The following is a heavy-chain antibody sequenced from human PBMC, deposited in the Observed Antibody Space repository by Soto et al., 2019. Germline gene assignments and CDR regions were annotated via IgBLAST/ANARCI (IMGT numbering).Heavy chain of an antibody. CDR1: GFTFDTFA. V-gene: IGHV3-23*01. CDR3: AKPAQCRSTSCYRVWFDP. J-gene: IGHJ5*02. CDR2: ISASGTGT. Sequence: EVQLLESGGGLVQPGGSLRLSCAASGFTFDTFAMSWVRQTPQRGLEWVSAISASGTGTLYTDSVKGRFTISRDDSKNTVYLQMNSLRAEDSAVYYCAKPAQCRSTSCYRVWFDPWGQGTLVTVSS. D-gene: IGHD2-2*02.